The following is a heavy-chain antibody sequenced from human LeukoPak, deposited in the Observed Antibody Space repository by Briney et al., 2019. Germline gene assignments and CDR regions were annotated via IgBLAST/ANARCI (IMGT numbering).Heavy chain of an antibody. D-gene: IGHD1-26*01. CDR3: ARALPRDSGSYYYFDY. Sequence: PGGSLRLSCAASGFTFSDYYMSWIRLAPRKGLEWVSYISSSSSYTNYADSVNGRFTISRDNAKNSLYLQMNSLRAEDTAVYYCARALPRDSGSYYYFDYWGQGTLVTVSS. CDR1: GFTFSDYY. J-gene: IGHJ4*02. V-gene: IGHV3-11*05. CDR2: ISSSSSYT.